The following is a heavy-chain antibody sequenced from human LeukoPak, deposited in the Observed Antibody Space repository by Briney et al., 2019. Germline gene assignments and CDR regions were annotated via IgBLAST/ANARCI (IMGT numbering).Heavy chain of an antibody. V-gene: IGHV4-59*01. CDR1: GGSISSYY. D-gene: IGHD3-3*01. CDR3: AIAYDFWSGYYPY. CDR2: IYYSGST. Sequence: KPSETLSLTCTVSGGSISSYYWSWIRQPPGKGLEWIGYIYYSGSTNYSPSLKSRVTISVDTSKNQFSLKLSSVTAADTAVYYCAIAYDFWSGYYPYWGQGTLVTVSS. J-gene: IGHJ4*02.